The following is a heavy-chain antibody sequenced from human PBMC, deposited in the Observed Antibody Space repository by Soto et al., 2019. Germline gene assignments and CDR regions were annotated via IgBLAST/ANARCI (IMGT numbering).Heavy chain of an antibody. D-gene: IGHD5-12*01. CDR3: ARGRIVATKTGSYFDY. J-gene: IGHJ4*02. Sequence: GGSLRLSCAASEFIFSTYSMNWVRQAPGKGLEWVSSISSSSNYINYADSVKGRFTISRDNAKNSLYLQMNSLRAEDTAVYYCARGRIVATKTGSYFDYWGQGTLVTVSS. V-gene: IGHV3-21*01. CDR1: EFIFSTYS. CDR2: ISSSSNYI.